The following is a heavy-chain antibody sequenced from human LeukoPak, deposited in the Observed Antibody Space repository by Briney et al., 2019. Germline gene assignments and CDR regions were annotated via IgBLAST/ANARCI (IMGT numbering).Heavy chain of an antibody. CDR2: SSGSGAYI. Sequence: GGSLRLSCGASGFTFSSYSMNWVRQAPGKGLEWVSSSSGSGAYIYYADSVKGRFTISRDNAKNSLYLQMNSLRAEDTAVYYCARDRDCSGGSCYSGVAFDIWGQGTMVTVSS. J-gene: IGHJ3*02. CDR1: GFTFSSYS. D-gene: IGHD2-15*01. CDR3: ARDRDCSGGSCYSGVAFDI. V-gene: IGHV3-21*04.